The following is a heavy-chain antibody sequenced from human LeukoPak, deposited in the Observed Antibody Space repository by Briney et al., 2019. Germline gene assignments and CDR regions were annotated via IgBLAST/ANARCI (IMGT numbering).Heavy chain of an antibody. CDR3: ARGSHYYDSSGYKDY. CDR2: IHASGST. CDR1: GGSISSGSYY. V-gene: IGHV4-61*02. Sequence: SETLSLTCTVSGGSISSGSYYWSWIRQPAGKGLEWIGRIHASGSTNYNPSLKSRVTISVDTSKNQFSLKLSSVTAADTAVYYCARGSHYYDSSGYKDYWGQGTLVTVSS. J-gene: IGHJ4*02. D-gene: IGHD3-22*01.